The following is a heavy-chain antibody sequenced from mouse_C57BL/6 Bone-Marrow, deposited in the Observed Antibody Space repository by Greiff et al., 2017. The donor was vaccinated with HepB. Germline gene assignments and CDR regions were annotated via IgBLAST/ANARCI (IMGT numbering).Heavy chain of an antibody. J-gene: IGHJ2*01. CDR1: GYAFSSYW. CDR2: IYPGDGDT. D-gene: IGHD4-1*01. Sequence: QVQLQQSGAELVKPGASVKISCKASGYAFSSYWMNWVKQRPGKGLEWIGQIYPGDGDTNYNGKFKGKATLTADKSSSTAYMQLSSLTSEDSAVYFCARSASNWYYFDYWGQGTTLTVSS. CDR3: ARSASNWYYFDY. V-gene: IGHV1-80*01.